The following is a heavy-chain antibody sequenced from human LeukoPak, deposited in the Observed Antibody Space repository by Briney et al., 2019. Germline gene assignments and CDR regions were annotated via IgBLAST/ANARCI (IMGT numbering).Heavy chain of an antibody. Sequence: ASVKVSCKASGYTFTSYGISWVRQAPGQGLEWMGWISAYNGNTNYAQKLQGRVTMTRDTSTSTVYMELSSLRSEDTAVYYCARAYAYSSSWSGVYFDYWGQGTLVTVSS. J-gene: IGHJ4*02. CDR3: ARAYAYSSSWSGVYFDY. D-gene: IGHD6-13*01. CDR2: ISAYNGNT. CDR1: GYTFTSYG. V-gene: IGHV1-18*01.